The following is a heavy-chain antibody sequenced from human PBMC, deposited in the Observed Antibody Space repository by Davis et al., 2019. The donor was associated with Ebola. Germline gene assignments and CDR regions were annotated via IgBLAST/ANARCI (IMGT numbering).Heavy chain of an antibody. D-gene: IGHD6-6*01. CDR3: ARSRQLVWFDP. V-gene: IGHV4-34*01. J-gene: IGHJ5*02. CDR2: INHSGST. Sequence: SETLSLTCAVYGGSFSGYYWSWIRQPPGKGLEWIGEINHSGSTNYNPSLKSRVTISVDTSKNQFSLKLSPVTAADTAVYYCARSRQLVWFDPWGQGTLVTVSS. CDR1: GGSFSGYY.